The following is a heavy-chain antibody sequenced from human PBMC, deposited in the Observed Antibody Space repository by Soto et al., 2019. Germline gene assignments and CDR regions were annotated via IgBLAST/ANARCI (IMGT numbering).Heavy chain of an antibody. CDR1: GGSISSGGYS. CDR3: ARVLRGYYDSSGYHIFDY. J-gene: IGHJ4*02. D-gene: IGHD3-22*01. V-gene: IGHV4-30-2*01. Sequence: PSETLSLTCAVSGGSISSGGYSWSWIRQPPGKGLEWIGYIYHSGSTYYNPSLKSRVTISVDRSKNQFSLKLSSVTAADTAVYYCARVLRGYYDSSGYHIFDYWGQGTLVTVSS. CDR2: IYHSGST.